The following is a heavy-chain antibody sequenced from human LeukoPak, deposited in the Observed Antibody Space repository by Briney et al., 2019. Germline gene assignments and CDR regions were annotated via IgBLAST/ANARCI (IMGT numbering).Heavy chain of an antibody. CDR2: MXTSGST. D-gene: IGHD2-21*02. CDR3: ARVGDSATYFDY. CDR1: GASISSYY. J-gene: IGHJ4*02. Sequence: SETLSLTCTVSGASISSYYWSWIRQPTGKGLXWIGRMXTSGSTNYNPSLKSRVTMSGDKSNNQFSLKLSSVTAADTAVYYCARVGDSATYFDYWGQGTLVTVSS. V-gene: IGHV4-4*07.